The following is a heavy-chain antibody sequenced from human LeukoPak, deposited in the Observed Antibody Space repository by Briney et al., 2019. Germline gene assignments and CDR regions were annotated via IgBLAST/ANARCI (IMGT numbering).Heavy chain of an antibody. CDR1: GGSISSSYYY. CDR3: ARARGSSGWYIDY. CDR2: IYYSGST. J-gene: IGHJ4*02. D-gene: IGHD6-19*01. V-gene: IGHV4-61*05. Sequence: PSETLSLTCTVSGGSISSSYYYWGWIRQPPGKGLEWIGYIYYSGSTNYNPSLKSRVTISVDTSKNQFSLKLSSVTAADTAVYYCARARGSSGWYIDYWGQGTLVTVSS.